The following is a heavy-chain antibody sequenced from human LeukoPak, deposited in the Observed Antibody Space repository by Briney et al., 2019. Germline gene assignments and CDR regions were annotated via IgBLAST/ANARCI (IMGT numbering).Heavy chain of an antibody. V-gene: IGHV3-23*01. J-gene: IGHJ4*02. CDR1: GFIFTNYA. D-gene: IGHD1-26*01. CDR3: AKLREWELPDLFDY. Sequence: GGSLRLSCAASGFIFTNYAMRWVRQAPGKGLEWVSGISGSGGSRFYTDSVKGRFTISRDNSKNTLYLQMNSLRPEDTAVYYCAKLREWELPDLFDYWGQGTLVTVSS. CDR2: ISGSGGSR.